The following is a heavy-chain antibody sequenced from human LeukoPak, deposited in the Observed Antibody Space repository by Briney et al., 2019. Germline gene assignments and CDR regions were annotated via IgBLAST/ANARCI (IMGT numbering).Heavy chain of an antibody. CDR2: ISYDGSNK. Sequence: GGSLRLSCAASGFTFSSYGMHWVRQAPGKGLEWVAVISYDGSNKYYADSVKGRFIISRDNSKNTLYLQMNSLRAEDTAVYYCAKGAVALYYGMDVWGQGTTVTVSS. J-gene: IGHJ6*02. D-gene: IGHD6-19*01. V-gene: IGHV3-30*18. CDR3: AKGAVALYYGMDV. CDR1: GFTFSSYG.